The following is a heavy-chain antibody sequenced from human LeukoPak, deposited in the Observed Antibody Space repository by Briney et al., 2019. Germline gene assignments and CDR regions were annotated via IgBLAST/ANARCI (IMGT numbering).Heavy chain of an antibody. V-gene: IGHV4-34*01. Sequence: SETLSLTCAVYGGSFSGYYWSWIRQPPGKGLEWIGEINHSGSTNYNPSLKSRVTISVDTSKNQFSLKLSSVTAADTAVYYCARSVRCSSTSCYPYNWFDPWGQGTLAAVSS. D-gene: IGHD2-2*01. J-gene: IGHJ5*02. CDR2: INHSGST. CDR1: GGSFSGYY. CDR3: ARSVRCSSTSCYPYNWFDP.